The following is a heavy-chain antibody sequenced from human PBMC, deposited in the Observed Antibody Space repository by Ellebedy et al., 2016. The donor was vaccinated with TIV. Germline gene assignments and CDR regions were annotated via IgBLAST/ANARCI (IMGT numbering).Heavy chain of an antibody. V-gene: IGHV1-69*04. D-gene: IGHD3-3*01. Sequence: SVKVSCKASRGTFSSYAISWVRQAPAQGLEWMGRIIPILGIANYAQKFQGRVTITADKSTSTAYMELSSLRSEDTAVYYCASRHYEFWSYHGMDVWGQGTTVTVSS. J-gene: IGHJ6*02. CDR3: ASRHYEFWSYHGMDV. CDR2: IIPILGIA. CDR1: RGTFSSYA.